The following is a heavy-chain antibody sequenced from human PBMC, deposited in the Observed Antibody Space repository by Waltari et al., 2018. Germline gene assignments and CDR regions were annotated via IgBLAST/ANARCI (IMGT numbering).Heavy chain of an antibody. CDR1: GYTFTGYY. J-gene: IGHJ4*02. D-gene: IGHD3-10*01. Sequence: QVQLVQSGAEVKKPGASVKVSCKASGYTFTGYYMHWGRQAPGQGLEWMGWINPNSGGTNYAQKFQGRVTMTRDTSISTAYMELSRLRSDDTAVYYCARDGFTWYITMVQGAPDYWGQGTLVTVSS. V-gene: IGHV1-2*02. CDR3: ARDGFTWYITMVQGAPDY. CDR2: INPNSGGT.